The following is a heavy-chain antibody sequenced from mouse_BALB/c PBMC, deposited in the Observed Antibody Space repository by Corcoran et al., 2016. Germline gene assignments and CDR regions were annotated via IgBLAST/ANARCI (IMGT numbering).Heavy chain of an antibody. CDR1: GYSFTSYY. CDR2: IFPGSGNT. D-gene: IGHD1-1*01. CDR3: ARFYGSSYFKDFDV. J-gene: IGHJ1*01. Sequence: QVQLQQSGPELVKPGASVKISCKASGYSFTSYYIHWVKQRPGQGLEWIGWIFPGSGNTKYNEKFKGKATLTADTSSSTAYMQLSSLTSEDSAVYFCARFYGSSYFKDFDVWGAGTTVTFSS. V-gene: IGHV1-66*01.